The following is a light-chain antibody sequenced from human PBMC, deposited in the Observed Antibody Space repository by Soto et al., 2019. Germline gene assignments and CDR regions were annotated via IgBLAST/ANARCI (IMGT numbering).Light chain of an antibody. Sequence: EIVLTQSPGTLSLSAGERATLSCRASQSFSSSYLAWYPQKPGQAPRLLIYGASSRATGIPDRFSGSGSGTDFTLTISRLEPEDFAVYYCQQYGSSPFTFGPGTKVDIK. CDR1: QSFSSSY. J-gene: IGKJ3*01. V-gene: IGKV3-20*01. CDR2: GAS. CDR3: QQYGSSPFT.